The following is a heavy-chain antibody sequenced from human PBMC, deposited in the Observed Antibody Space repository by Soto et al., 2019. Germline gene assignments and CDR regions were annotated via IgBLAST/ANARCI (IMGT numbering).Heavy chain of an antibody. J-gene: IGHJ4*02. Sequence: GASVKVSCKASGGTFSSYAISWVRQAPGQGLEWMGGIIPIFGTANYAQKFQGRVTITADESTSTAYMELSSLRSEDTAVYYCARDSYTYCSGGSCYGPFDYWGQGTLVTVSS. V-gene: IGHV1-69*13. CDR1: GGTFSSYA. D-gene: IGHD2-15*01. CDR2: IIPIFGTA. CDR3: ARDSYTYCSGGSCYGPFDY.